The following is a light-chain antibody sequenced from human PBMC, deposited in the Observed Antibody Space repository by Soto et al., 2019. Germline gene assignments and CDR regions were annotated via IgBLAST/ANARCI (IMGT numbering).Light chain of an antibody. J-gene: IGLJ1*01. Sequence: QSALTQPASVSGSPGQSITISCTGTSRDVGSYNLVSWYQQHPGNAPKLIIYEGTKRPSGLSYRFSGSKSGNTASLTISGLQEEDEGDSHCCSFAGSSTYVFGTGTKVTVL. CDR3: CSFAGSSTYV. V-gene: IGLV2-23*01. CDR2: EGT. CDR1: SRDVGSYNL.